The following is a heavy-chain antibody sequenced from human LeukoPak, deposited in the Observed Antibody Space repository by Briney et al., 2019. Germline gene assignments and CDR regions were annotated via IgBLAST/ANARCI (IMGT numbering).Heavy chain of an antibody. V-gene: IGHV3-23*01. D-gene: IGHD6-13*01. CDR1: GFTFSSYG. J-gene: IGHJ4*02. CDR3: AKVPLIAAPKHFDY. CDR2: ITGSGGST. Sequence: AGGSLRLSCAASGFTFSSYGMSWVRQAPGKGLEWVSAITGSGGSTYYADSVKGRFTISRDNSKNTLYLQMNRLRAEDTAVYYCAKVPLIAAPKHFDYWGQGTLVTVSS.